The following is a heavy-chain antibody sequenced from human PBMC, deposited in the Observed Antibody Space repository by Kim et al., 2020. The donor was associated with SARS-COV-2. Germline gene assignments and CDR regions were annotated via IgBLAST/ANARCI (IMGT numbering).Heavy chain of an antibody. Sequence: SETLSLTCTVSGGSISSYYWSWIRQPPGKGLEWIGYIYYSGSTNYNPSLKSRVTISVDTSKNQFSLKLSSVTAADTAVYYCARVGSSGFGNWFDPWGQGTLVTVSS. CDR2: IYYSGST. J-gene: IGHJ5*02. D-gene: IGHD3-22*01. V-gene: IGHV4-59*01. CDR3: ARVGSSGFGNWFDP. CDR1: GGSISSYY.